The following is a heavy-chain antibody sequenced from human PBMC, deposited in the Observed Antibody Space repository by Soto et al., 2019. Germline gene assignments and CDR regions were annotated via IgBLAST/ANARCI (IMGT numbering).Heavy chain of an antibody. CDR1: GFTFSSYA. D-gene: IGHD3-10*01. Sequence: PGGSLRLSCSASGFTFSSYAMHWVRQAPGKGLEYVSAISSNGGSTYYADSVKGRFTISRDNAKNKLYLQMNSLRVEDTAMYYCARLGPYGSESYSFRYNWFDPWGQGTQVTVSS. CDR3: ARLGPYGSESYSFRYNWFDP. J-gene: IGHJ5*02. V-gene: IGHV3-64*04. CDR2: ISSNGGST.